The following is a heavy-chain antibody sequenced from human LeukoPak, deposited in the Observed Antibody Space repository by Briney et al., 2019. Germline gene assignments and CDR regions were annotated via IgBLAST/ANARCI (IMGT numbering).Heavy chain of an antibody. V-gene: IGHV3-48*03. D-gene: IGHD3-16*01. CDR2: ISSSGSTI. CDR3: ARDMGDYYYYYMDV. Sequence: GGSLRLSCAASGFTFSSYEMIWVPQAPGRGRERVSYISSSGSTIYYADSVKGRFTISRDNAKNSLYLQMNSLRAEDTAVYYCARDMGDYYYYYMDVWGKGTTVTVSS. CDR1: GFTFSSYE. J-gene: IGHJ6*03.